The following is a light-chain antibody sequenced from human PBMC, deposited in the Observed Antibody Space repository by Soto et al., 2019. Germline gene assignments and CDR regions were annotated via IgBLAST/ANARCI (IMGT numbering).Light chain of an antibody. CDR3: MQALQTPLA. CDR1: QSLLHSNGYNY. V-gene: IGKV2-28*01. CDR2: LAS. Sequence: DIVMTQSPLSLPVTPGEPASISCRSSQSLLHSNGYNYLDWYLQKPGQSPQLLIYLASSRASGVPDRFSGSGSGTDFTLKISRVEAEDVGVYYCMQALQTPLAFGGGTKVEIK. J-gene: IGKJ4*01.